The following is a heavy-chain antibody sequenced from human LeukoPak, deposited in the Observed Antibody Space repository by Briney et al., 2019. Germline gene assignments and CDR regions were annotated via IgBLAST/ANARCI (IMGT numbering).Heavy chain of an antibody. J-gene: IGHJ5*02. CDR2: IKEDGTET. Sequence: PGGSLRLSCAGSGFSFSNYWMSWVRQAPGKGLEWGASIKEDGTETYSVDSVKGRFTISRDNTKKALYLQMNSLRAADTAVYYCARGGKIHTYNWFDPWGQGTLVTVSS. D-gene: IGHD5-18*01. V-gene: IGHV3-7*05. CDR3: ARGGKIHTYNWFDP. CDR1: GFSFSNYW.